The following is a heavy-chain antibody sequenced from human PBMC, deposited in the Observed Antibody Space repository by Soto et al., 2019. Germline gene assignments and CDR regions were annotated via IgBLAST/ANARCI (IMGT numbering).Heavy chain of an antibody. V-gene: IGHV1-18*01. J-gene: IGHJ4*02. CDR2: ISNYNGNT. CDR1: VYTFMTYG. D-gene: IGHD3-22*01. CDR3: ARGPTDYYDNSANYFLDC. Sequence: QVRLVQSGAEVKKPGASVKVSCKASVYTFMTYGVSWVRQAPGQGLDWLGWISNYNGNTRYAERLEGRVTMTTDTTTKPAYMELRNLRPDDTAVYYCARGPTDYYDNSANYFLDCWGQGTLVTVSS.